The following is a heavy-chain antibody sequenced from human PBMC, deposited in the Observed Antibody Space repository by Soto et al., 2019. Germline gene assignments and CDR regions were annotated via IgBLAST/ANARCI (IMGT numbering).Heavy chain of an antibody. J-gene: IGHJ4*02. Sequence: QVHLEESGGGLVKPGGSLRLSCTASGFTFSDYYMSWIRQAPGKGLEWLAYISGSGSTTYYTDSVKGRFAISRDNARTSLYLQINSLRVEDSAVYYCARSSLTYFEFWGQGTPVTVSS. V-gene: IGHV3-11*01. CDR1: GFTFSDYY. CDR3: ARSSLTYFEF. CDR2: ISGSGSTT.